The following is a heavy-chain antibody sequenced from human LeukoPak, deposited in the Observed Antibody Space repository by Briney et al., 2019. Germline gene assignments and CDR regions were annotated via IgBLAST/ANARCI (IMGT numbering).Heavy chain of an antibody. Sequence: PSETLSLTCTVSGGSISSYYWSWIRQPPGKGLEWIGYISYSGSTNYNPSLKTRVTITVDTSKNQFSLKLSSVTAADTAVYYCAREPLGSSGYMDVWGKGPRSPSP. CDR2: ISYSGST. D-gene: IGHD3-10*01. V-gene: IGHV4-59*01. CDR1: GGSISSYY. CDR3: AREPLGSSGYMDV. J-gene: IGHJ6*03.